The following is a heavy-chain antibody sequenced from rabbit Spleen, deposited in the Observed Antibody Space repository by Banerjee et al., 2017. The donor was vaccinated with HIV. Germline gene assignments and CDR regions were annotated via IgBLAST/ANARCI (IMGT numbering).Heavy chain of an antibody. D-gene: IGHD1-1*01. J-gene: IGHJ4*01. CDR3: ARWATGSGGWYTFNL. Sequence: QQQLEESGGGLVKPGGTLTLTCTASGFSFSSNYYMCWVRQAPGKGLEWIACIDAGSSGSTYYANWVISRFTITSNTNQNTVDLKMTSLTAADTATYFCARWATGSGGWYTFNLWGQGTLVTVS. CDR1: GFSFSSNYY. V-gene: IGHV1S43*01. CDR2: IDAGSSGST.